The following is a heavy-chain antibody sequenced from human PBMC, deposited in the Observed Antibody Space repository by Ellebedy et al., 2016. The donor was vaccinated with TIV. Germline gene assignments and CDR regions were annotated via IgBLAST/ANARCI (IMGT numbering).Heavy chain of an antibody. D-gene: IGHD3-22*01. J-gene: IGHJ4*02. CDR3: SKGTSSGFNYDRVGSEY. CDR2: ISGGGDRT. V-gene: IGHV3-23*01. CDR1: GFTFSSFA. Sequence: GGSLRLSCAASGFTFSSFAMHWVRQAPGKGLEWLSVISGGGDRTYDADSVKGRFTITRDNSKNTLYLQMDRPRAEDTAVYYCSKGTSSGFNYDRVGSEYWGQGTLVTVSS.